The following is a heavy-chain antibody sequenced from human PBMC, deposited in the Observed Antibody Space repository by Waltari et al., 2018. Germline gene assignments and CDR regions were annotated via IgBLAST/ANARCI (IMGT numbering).Heavy chain of an antibody. CDR3: ARDPEVRGSRHWYFDL. D-gene: IGHD3-16*01. V-gene: IGHV1-69*04. J-gene: IGHJ2*01. Sequence: QVQLVQSGAEVKKPGSSVKVSCKASGGTFSSYAISWVRQAPGQGLQWMGGIIPILGIANYAQKFQGRVTITADESTSTAYMELSSLRSEDTAVYYCARDPEVRGSRHWYFDLWGRGTLVTVSS. CDR1: GGTFSSYA. CDR2: IIPILGIA.